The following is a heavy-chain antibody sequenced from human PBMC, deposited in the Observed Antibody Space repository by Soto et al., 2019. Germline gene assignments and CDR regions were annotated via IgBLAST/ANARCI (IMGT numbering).Heavy chain of an antibody. D-gene: IGHD2-2*01. Sequence: GGSLRLSCAASGFTFSSYAMSWVHQAPGKGLEWVSAISGSGGSTYYADSVKGRFTISRDNSKNTLYLQMNSLRAEDTAVYYCAKHLKGSIVVVYYYGMDVWGQGTTVTVSS. CDR1: GFTFSSYA. CDR2: ISGSGGST. CDR3: AKHLKGSIVVVYYYGMDV. J-gene: IGHJ6*02. V-gene: IGHV3-23*01.